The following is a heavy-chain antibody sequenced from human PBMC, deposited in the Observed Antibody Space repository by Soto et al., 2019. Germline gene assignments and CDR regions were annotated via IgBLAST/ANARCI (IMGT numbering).Heavy chain of an antibody. CDR1: DDSITGGCYF. Sequence: QVQLQESGPGLVKPSQTLTLTCTVSDDSITGGCYFWTWIRQLPGKGLAWLGSTYSRGNTFYNPSLTSRGTISLDPSHRRVSLRVTSGTAADTAIYFCARGGSGTYHVWGQGTLVIVSS. V-gene: IGHV4-31*02. D-gene: IGHD3-10*01. CDR2: TYSRGNT. CDR3: ARGGSGTYHV. J-gene: IGHJ4*02.